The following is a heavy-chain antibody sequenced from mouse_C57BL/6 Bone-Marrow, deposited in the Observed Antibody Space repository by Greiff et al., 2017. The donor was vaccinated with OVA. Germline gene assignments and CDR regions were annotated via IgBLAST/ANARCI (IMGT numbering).Heavy chain of an antibody. CDR1: GYTFTDYY. Sequence: QVQLKQSGAELVRPGASVKLSCKASGYTFTDYYINWVKQRPGQGLEWIARIYPGSGNTYYNEKFKGKATLTAEKSSSTAYMQLSSLTSEDSAVYFCAHGYYGLAIGYWGRGTSVTVSS. CDR2: IYPGSGNT. J-gene: IGHJ4*01. D-gene: IGHD1-2*01. CDR3: AHGYYGLAIGY. V-gene: IGHV1-76*01.